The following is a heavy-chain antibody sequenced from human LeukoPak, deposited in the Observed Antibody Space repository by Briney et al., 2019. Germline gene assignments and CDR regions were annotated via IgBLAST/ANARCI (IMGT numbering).Heavy chain of an antibody. Sequence: GGSLRLSCAASGFTFSDYYMSWIRQAPGKGLEWVSYISSSGSTIYYADSVKGRFTISRDNAKNSLYLQMNSLRAEDTAVYYCTREGWRWLAYTSFDPWGQGTLVTVSS. CDR3: TREGWRWLAYTSFDP. J-gene: IGHJ5*02. CDR1: GFTFSDYY. D-gene: IGHD5-24*01. CDR2: ISSSGSTI. V-gene: IGHV3-11*01.